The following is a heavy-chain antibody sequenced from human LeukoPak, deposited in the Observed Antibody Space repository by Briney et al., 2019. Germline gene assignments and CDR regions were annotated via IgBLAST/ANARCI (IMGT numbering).Heavy chain of an antibody. CDR2: IYSGGST. CDR3: ARGSEWWSDW. J-gene: IGHJ1*01. CDR1: GFIFSNSA. D-gene: IGHD2-15*01. V-gene: IGHV3-53*01. Sequence: GGSLRLSCAASGFIFSNSAMNWVRQAPGKGLEWVSVIYSGGSTYYADSVKGRFTISRDNSKNTLYLQMNSLRAEDTAVYYCARGSEWWSDWWGQGTLVTVSS.